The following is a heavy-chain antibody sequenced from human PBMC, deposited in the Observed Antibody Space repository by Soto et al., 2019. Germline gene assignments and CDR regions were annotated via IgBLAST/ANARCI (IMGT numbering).Heavy chain of an antibody. D-gene: IGHD3-22*01. V-gene: IGHV1-69*13. CDR3: ARVGDYYDSSGSLRRSSWFDP. CDR1: GGTFSSYA. Sequence: ASVKVSCKASGGTFSSYAISWVRQAPGQGLEWMGGIIPIFGTANYAQKFQGRVTITADESTSTAYMELSSLRSEDTAVYYCARVGDYYDSSGSLRRSSWFDPWGQGTLVTVSS. J-gene: IGHJ5*02. CDR2: IIPIFGTA.